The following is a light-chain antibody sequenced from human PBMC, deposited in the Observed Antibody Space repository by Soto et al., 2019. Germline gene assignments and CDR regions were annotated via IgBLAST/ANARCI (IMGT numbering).Light chain of an antibody. Sequence: TQSPSVLSASVGDTVAISCRASQSVSSNLAGYQQKPGQAPRLLIYGASTRATGIPARFSGSGSGTEFTLTISSLQSEDFAVYYCQQYNNWPPWTFGQGTKVDIK. V-gene: IGKV3-15*01. CDR1: QSVSSN. CDR3: QQYNNWPPWT. CDR2: GAS. J-gene: IGKJ1*01.